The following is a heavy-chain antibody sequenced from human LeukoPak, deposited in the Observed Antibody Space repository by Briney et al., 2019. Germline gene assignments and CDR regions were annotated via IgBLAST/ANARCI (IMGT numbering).Heavy chain of an antibody. Sequence: ASVKVSCKASGYTFTGYYMHWVRQAPGQGLEWMGWINPNTGGTSYAQKFQGRITMTRDTSISTAYMELSRLRSADTAVYYCARVHDYVWGSYRYRGAFDIWGQGTMVTVSS. V-gene: IGHV1-2*02. CDR3: ARVHDYVWGSYRYRGAFDI. J-gene: IGHJ3*02. CDR2: INPNTGGT. D-gene: IGHD3-16*02. CDR1: GYTFTGYY.